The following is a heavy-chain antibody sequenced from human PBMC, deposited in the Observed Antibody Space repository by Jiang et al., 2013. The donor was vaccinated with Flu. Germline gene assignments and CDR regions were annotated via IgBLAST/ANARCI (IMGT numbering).Heavy chain of an antibody. CDR1: GDPVSRGDYS. CDR3: ARQGPVSGLDP. CDR2: IGYRGTT. Sequence: GSGLVKPPQTLSLTCSVSGDPVSRGDYSWAWIRQPPGKDLEWIGHIGYRGTTYYNPSLKSRTTMSIDTSMNHFSLRLSSVSAADTAVYYCARQGPVSGLDPWGQGILVTVSS. D-gene: IGHD5-12*01. V-gene: IGHV4-30-4*08. J-gene: IGHJ5*02.